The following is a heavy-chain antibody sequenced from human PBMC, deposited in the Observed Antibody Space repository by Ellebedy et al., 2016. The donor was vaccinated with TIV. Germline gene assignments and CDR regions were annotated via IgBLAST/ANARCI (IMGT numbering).Heavy chain of an antibody. J-gene: IGHJ4*02. CDR2: ISYDCGAT. CDR1: GFPFRSYA. V-gene: IGHV3-23*01. Sequence: GESLKISCAVSGFPFRSYAMNLVRQAPGKGLEWVSAISYDCGATFYADSVKGRFTISRDNSTNTLYLQMNSLRAEATALYYCSRLYDSRSDYWGQGTLVTVSS. CDR3: SRLYDSRSDY. D-gene: IGHD2/OR15-2a*01.